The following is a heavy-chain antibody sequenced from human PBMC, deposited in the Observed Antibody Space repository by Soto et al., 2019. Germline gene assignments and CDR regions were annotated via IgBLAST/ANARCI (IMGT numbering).Heavy chain of an antibody. CDR2: VYYSGST. CDR1: GGSISDYY. J-gene: IGHJ4*02. V-gene: IGHV4-59*08. CDR3: ARQAID. Sequence: QVQLQESGPGLVKPSETLSLTCTVSGGSISDYYWSWFRQAPGKGLDWIGYVYYSGSTNYNPSLQSRVTMSVDTSKNQFSLKLSSVTAADTAVYYCARQAIDWGQGTLVTVSP.